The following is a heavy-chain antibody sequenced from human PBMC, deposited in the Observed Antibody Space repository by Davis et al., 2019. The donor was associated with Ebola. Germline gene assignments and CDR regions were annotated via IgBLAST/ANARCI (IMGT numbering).Heavy chain of an antibody. CDR2: LSGDVT. D-gene: IGHD5-24*01. J-gene: IGHJ4*02. CDR1: GFTFSNAW. Sequence: GGSLRLSCAASGFTFSNAWMSWVRQAPGKGLEWVSGLSGDVTYYADSVKGRFTISRDNSKSTLFLQMNSLGAEDTAVYYCAKFRDDFNYFFDCWGQGTLVTVSS. V-gene: IGHV3-23*01. CDR3: AKFRDDFNYFFDC.